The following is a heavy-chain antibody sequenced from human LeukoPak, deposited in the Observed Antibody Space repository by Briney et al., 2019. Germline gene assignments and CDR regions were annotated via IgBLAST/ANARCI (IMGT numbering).Heavy chain of an antibody. D-gene: IGHD2-2*01. J-gene: IGHJ5*02. CDR2: IFPRDSVT. CDR3: ARRGGYCSSTSCSRLNWFDP. V-gene: IGHV5-51*01. CDR1: GYRFMDYW. Sequence: PGASLQISFKGSGYRFMDYWIGWVRRLPGKGPEWMGIIFPRDSVTKYNPSFQGQVTISVDKSINTAYVQWSSLKASDTAMYCCARRGGYCSSTSCSRLNWFDPWGQGTLVTVSS.